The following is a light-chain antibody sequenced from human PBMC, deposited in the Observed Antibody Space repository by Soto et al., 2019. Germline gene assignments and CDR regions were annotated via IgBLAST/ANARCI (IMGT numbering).Light chain of an antibody. CDR3: QQYNNWPPWT. CDR2: GAS. J-gene: IGKJ1*01. V-gene: IGKV3-15*01. CDR1: QSVSGN. Sequence: EIVMTQSPATLAVSPGERATLSCRASQSVSGNLAWYQQKPGQAPRLLIYGASTRDTGISARFSGSGSGTEFTLTISSLQSEDFAVYYCQQYNNWPPWTFGQGTKVEIK.